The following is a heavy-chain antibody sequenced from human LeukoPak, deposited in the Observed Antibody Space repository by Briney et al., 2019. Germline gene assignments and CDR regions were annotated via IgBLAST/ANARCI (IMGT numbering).Heavy chain of an antibody. CDR1: GGSISSHY. CDR2: IYYSGST. D-gene: IGHD3-10*01. V-gene: IGHV4-39*01. CDR3: ARLRGLEYYYGSGSYYSFDY. J-gene: IGHJ4*02. Sequence: SETLSLTCTVSGGSISSHYWSWIRQPPGKGLEWIGSIYYSGSTYYNPSLKSRVTISVDTSKNQFSLKLSSVTAADTAVYYCARLRGLEYYYGSGSYYSFDYWGQGTLVTVSS.